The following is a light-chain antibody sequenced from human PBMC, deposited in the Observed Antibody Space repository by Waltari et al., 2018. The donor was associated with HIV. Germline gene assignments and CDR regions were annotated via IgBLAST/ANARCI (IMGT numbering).Light chain of an antibody. Sequence: SYELTHPPSVSVSPGQTASITCSGDKLGAKYACWYQQRPGQSPVLVIYQDSKRPSGIYERFSGSNTGNTATLTISGTQAMDEADYYCQAWDSNTGVFGGGTKLTVL. CDR1: KLGAKY. CDR3: QAWDSNTGV. J-gene: IGLJ3*02. V-gene: IGLV3-1*01. CDR2: QDS.